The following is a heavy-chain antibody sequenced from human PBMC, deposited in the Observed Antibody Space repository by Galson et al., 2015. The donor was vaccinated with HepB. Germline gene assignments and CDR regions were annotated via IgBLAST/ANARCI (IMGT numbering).Heavy chain of an antibody. D-gene: IGHD3-10*01. V-gene: IGHV1-69*02. CDR3: ARGTDRGDSFRDY. CDR2: IIPILGIA. J-gene: IGHJ4*02. CDR1: GGTFSSYT. Sequence: SGGTFSSYTISWVRQAPGQGLEWMGRIIPILGIANYAQKFQGRVTITADKSTSTAYMELSSLRSEDTAVYYCARGTDRGDSFRDYWGQGTLVTVSS.